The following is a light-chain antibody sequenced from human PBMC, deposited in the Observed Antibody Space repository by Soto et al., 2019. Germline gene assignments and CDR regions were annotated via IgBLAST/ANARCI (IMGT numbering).Light chain of an antibody. V-gene: IGKV3-20*01. J-gene: IGKJ5*01. CDR3: QHYGRSPIT. CDR2: GAS. Sequence: EIVLTQSPGTLSLSPGERATLSCLASQSVSNNYLAWYQQKPGQAPRLLIYGASNRATGIPDRFSGSGSGTDFTLTISRLEPEDFAVYYCQHYGRSPITFGQGTRLEIK. CDR1: QSVSNNY.